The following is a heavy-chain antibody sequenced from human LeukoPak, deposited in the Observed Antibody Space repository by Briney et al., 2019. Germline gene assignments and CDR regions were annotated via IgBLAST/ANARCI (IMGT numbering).Heavy chain of an antibody. CDR1: GYTFTSYG. V-gene: IGHV1-18*04. CDR2: ISAYNGNT. D-gene: IGHD2-15*01. CDR3: ARGVGYCSGGSCFNWFDP. J-gene: IGHJ5*02. Sequence: ASVKVSCKASGYTFTSYGISWVRQAPGQGLEWMGWISAYNGNTNYAQKLQGRVTMTTDTSTSTAYMELRSLRSDDTAVYYCARGVGYCSGGSCFNWFDPWGQGTMVTVSS.